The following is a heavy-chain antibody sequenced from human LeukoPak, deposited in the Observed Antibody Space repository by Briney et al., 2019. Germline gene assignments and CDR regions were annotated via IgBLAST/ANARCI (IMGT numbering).Heavy chain of an antibody. V-gene: IGHV4-39*01. D-gene: IGHD7-27*01. Sequence: PSETLSLTCTVSGGSISGSTYYWGWIRQPPGKGLEWIGSIYYSGSTYYNPSLKSRVTISVDASKNQFSLKLSSVTAADTAVYYCARRDWGQYYFDYRGQGTLVTVSS. J-gene: IGHJ4*02. CDR2: IYYSGST. CDR3: ARRDWGQYYFDY. CDR1: GGSISGSTYY.